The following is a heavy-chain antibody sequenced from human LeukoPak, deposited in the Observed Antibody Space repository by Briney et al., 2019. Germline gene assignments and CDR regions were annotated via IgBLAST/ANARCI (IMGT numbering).Heavy chain of an antibody. D-gene: IGHD6-13*01. CDR3: ARVGDSSSWFFSYYYYYYMDV. J-gene: IGHJ6*03. CDR2: INSDGSST. CDR1: GFTFSSYW. Sequence: GGSLRLSCAASGFTFSSYWMHWVRQAPGKGLVWVSRINSDGSSTSYADSVKGRFTISRDNAKNTLYLQMNSLRAEDTAVYYCARVGDSSSWFFSYYYYYYMDVWGKGTTVTDSS. V-gene: IGHV3-74*01.